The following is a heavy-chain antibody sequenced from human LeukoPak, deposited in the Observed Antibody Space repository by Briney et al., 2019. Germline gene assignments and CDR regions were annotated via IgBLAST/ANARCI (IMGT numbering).Heavy chain of an antibody. Sequence: PSETLSLTCTVSDGSISSYYWSWIRQPTGRGLEWIGYIYYSGSTNYNPSLKSRVTISVDTSKNQFSLKLSYVTAADTAVYYCAREKQWLAYNWFDPWGQGTLVTVSS. D-gene: IGHD6-19*01. CDR3: AREKQWLAYNWFDP. J-gene: IGHJ5*02. V-gene: IGHV4-59*01. CDR2: IYYSGST. CDR1: DGSISSYY.